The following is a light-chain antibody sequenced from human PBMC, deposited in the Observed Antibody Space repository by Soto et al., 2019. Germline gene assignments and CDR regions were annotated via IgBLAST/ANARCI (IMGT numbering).Light chain of an antibody. CDR1: QRISSW. CDR3: QQYNSGT. CDR2: KAS. J-gene: IGKJ1*01. V-gene: IGKV1-5*03. Sequence: DIQMTQSPSTLSASVGDRVTITCRASQRISSWLAWYQQKPGKAPKLLIYKASSLESGVPSRFSGSGSGTEFTLTISSLQPDDFATYYCQQYNSGTFGQGTKVAIK.